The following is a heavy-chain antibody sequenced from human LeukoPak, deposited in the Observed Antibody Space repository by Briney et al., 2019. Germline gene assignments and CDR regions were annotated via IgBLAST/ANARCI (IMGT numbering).Heavy chain of an antibody. CDR1: GFTFSSSG. Sequence: GGSLRLSCAASGFTFSSSGMSWVRQAPGKGLEWVSSISGSGGSTYYADSVKGRFTISRDNSKNTLYLQMNSLRAEDTAVYYCAKGAHYSSSWYGDYWGQGTLVTVSS. J-gene: IGHJ4*02. CDR2: ISGSGGST. V-gene: IGHV3-23*01. CDR3: AKGAHYSSSWYGDY. D-gene: IGHD6-13*01.